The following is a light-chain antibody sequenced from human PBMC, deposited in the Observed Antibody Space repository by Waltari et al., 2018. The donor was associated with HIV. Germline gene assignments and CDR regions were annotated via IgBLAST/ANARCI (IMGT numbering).Light chain of an antibody. CDR1: SGSISRNH. CDR3: QSYDSSTLAV. Sequence: NFMLTQPHSVSESPGKTVTISCTRSSGSISRNHVPWYQQRPGSAPTTVIYEDNQRPSGVPDRFSGSIDSSSNSASLTISGLKTEDEADYYCQSYDSSTLAVFGGGTQLTVL. J-gene: IGLJ7*01. V-gene: IGLV6-57*03. CDR2: EDN.